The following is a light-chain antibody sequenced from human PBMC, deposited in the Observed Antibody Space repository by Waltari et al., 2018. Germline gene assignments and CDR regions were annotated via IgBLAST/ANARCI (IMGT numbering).Light chain of an antibody. J-gene: IGLJ3*02. V-gene: IGLV2-23*02. CDR3: CSYADSRTWV. CDR1: STDIGYYTL. CDR2: QVN. Sequence: QSVLTQPASVSGSPGQSITISCTGTSTDIGYYTLLSWYQQYPGKAPKVMIYQVNKRPSETSNRFSGSKSGNTASLTISGLQAEDEADYYCCSYADSRTWVFGGGTKLTVL.